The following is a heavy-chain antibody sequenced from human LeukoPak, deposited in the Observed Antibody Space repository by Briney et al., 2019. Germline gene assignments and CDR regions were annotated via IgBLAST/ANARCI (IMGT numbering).Heavy chain of an antibody. CDR1: GGSMSSIPYY. J-gene: IGHJ3*02. CDR3: ARDWSFYFGSSGYFAEAFDI. Sequence: SETLSLTCTVSGGSMSSIPYYWGWIRQPPGKGLEWIASIYYTGTTYYKASLRSRVTISVDTSKNQFSLKLSSVTAADTAVYYCARDWSFYFGSSGYFAEAFDIWGQGTMVTVSS. CDR2: IYYTGTT. D-gene: IGHD3-22*01. V-gene: IGHV4-39*02.